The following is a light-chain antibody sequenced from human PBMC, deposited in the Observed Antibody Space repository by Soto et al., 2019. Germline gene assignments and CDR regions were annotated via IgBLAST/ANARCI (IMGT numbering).Light chain of an antibody. CDR1: QSISSW. CDR2: DAS. J-gene: IGKJ3*01. Sequence: STLSASVGDRVTITCRASQSISSWLAWYQQKPGKAPKLLIYDASNLETGVPSRFSGSGSGTDFTFTISSLQPEDIATYYCQQYDNLPLTFGPGTKVDIK. V-gene: IGKV1-33*01. CDR3: QQYDNLPLT.